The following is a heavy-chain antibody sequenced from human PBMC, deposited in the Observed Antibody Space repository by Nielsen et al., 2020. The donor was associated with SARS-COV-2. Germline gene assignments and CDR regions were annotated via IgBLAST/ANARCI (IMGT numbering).Heavy chain of an antibody. CDR1: GYTFTSYA. J-gene: IGHJ6*02. CDR3: ARMNREEVRGVIVSWYYYGMDV. CDR2: INAGNGNT. V-gene: IGHV1-3*01. Sequence: ASVKVSCKASGYTFTSYAMHWVRQAPGQRLEWMGWINAGNGNTKYSQKFQGRVTITRDTSASTAYMELSSLRSEDTAVYYCARMNREEVRGVIVSWYYYGMDVWGQGTTVTVSS. D-gene: IGHD3-10*01.